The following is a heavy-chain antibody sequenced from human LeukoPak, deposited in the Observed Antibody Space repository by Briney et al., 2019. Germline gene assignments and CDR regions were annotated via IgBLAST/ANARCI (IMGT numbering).Heavy chain of an antibody. Sequence: GGSLRLSCAASGFTVSSNYMSWVRQAPGKGLEWVSVIYSGGSTYYADSVKGRFTISRDNSKNTLYLQMNSLRAEDTAVYYCARGGYSSGWYFNAFDIWGQGTMVTVSS. V-gene: IGHV3-53*01. CDR1: GFTVSSNY. CDR2: IYSGGST. D-gene: IGHD6-19*01. CDR3: ARGGYSSGWYFNAFDI. J-gene: IGHJ3*02.